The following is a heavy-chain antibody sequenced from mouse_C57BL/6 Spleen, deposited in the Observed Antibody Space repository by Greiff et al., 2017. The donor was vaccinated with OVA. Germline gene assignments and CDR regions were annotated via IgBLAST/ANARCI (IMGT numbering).Heavy chain of an antibody. CDR3: ARGNYYSNYDWFAY. J-gene: IGHJ3*01. CDR1: GFTFSDYG. V-gene: IGHV5-17*01. CDR2: ISSGSSTI. Sequence: EVQLVESGGGLVKPGGSLKLSCAASGFTFSDYGMHWVRQAPEKGLEWVAYISSGSSTIYYADTVKGRFTISRDNAKNTLFLQMTSLRSEDTAMYYCARGNYYSNYDWFAYWGQGTLVTVSA. D-gene: IGHD2-5*01.